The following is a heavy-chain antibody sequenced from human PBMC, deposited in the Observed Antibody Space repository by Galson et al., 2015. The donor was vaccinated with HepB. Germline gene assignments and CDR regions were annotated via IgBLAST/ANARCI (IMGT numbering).Heavy chain of an antibody. Sequence: SVKVSCKASGYRFTTYGINWVRQAPGRGLEWMGWISTYTGNTKYAQKLQGRVTMTTDTSTNTAYMELRSLKSDDTAIYYCARDCAVTTRNLFDPWGQGTLVTVSS. CDR3: ARDCAVTTRNLFDP. J-gene: IGHJ5*02. D-gene: IGHD4-17*01. CDR1: GYRFTTYG. CDR2: ISTYTGNT. V-gene: IGHV1-18*01.